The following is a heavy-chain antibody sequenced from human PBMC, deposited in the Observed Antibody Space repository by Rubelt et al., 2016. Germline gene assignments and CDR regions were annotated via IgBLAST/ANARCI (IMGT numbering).Heavy chain of an antibody. V-gene: IGHV1-2*02. CDR1: GYTFTGYY. D-gene: IGHD6-13*01. Sequence: KASGYTFTGYYMHWVRQAPGQGLEWMGWINPNSGGTNYAQKFQGRVTITRDTSASTAYMELSSLRSEDTAVYYCARAGDSSSWYLFDYWGQGTLVTVSS. CDR2: INPNSGGT. J-gene: IGHJ4*02. CDR3: ARAGDSSSWYLFDY.